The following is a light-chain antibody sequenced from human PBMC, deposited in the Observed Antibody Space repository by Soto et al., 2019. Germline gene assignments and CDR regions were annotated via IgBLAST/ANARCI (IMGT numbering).Light chain of an antibody. CDR1: QGVRND. J-gene: IGKJ1*01. Sequence: AIQMTQSPSSLSASVGDRVSITCRASQGVRNDLGWYQQKPGKAPELLIYGASILQNGVPSRFSGSGSGTDFTLTISSLQPEDFATYYCLQDNKYPLAFGQGTNVEVK. V-gene: IGKV1-6*01. CDR2: GAS. CDR3: LQDNKYPLA.